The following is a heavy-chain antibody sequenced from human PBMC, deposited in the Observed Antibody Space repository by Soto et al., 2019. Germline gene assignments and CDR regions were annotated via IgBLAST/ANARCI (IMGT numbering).Heavy chain of an antibody. D-gene: IGHD6-19*01. CDR1: GGTFSSYA. CDR3: ARDRFWAGTSDGGYFDY. CDR2: IIPIFGTA. V-gene: IGHV1-69*13. Sequence: SVKVSCKASGGTFSSYAISWVRQAPGQGLEWMGGIIPIFGTANYAQKFQGRVTITADESTSTAYMELSSLRSEDTAVYYCARDRFWAGTSDGGYFDYWGQGTLVTVSS. J-gene: IGHJ4*02.